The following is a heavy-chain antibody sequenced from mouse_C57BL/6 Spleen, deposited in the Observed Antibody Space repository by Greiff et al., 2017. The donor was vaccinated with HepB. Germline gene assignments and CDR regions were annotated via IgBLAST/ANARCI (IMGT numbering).Heavy chain of an antibody. CDR2: IDPSDSYT. CDR3: ARDDGYYEGD. J-gene: IGHJ2*01. CDR1: GYTFTSYW. V-gene: IGHV1-59*01. Sequence: VKLQQPGAELVRPGTSVKLSCKASGYTFTSYWMHWVKQRPGQGLEWIGVIDPSDSYTNYNQKFKGKATLTVDTSSSTAYMQLSSLTSEDSAVYYCARDDGYYEGDWGKGTTLTVSS. D-gene: IGHD2-3*01.